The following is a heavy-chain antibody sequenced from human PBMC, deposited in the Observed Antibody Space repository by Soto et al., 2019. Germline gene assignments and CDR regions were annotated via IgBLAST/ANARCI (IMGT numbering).Heavy chain of an antibody. CDR2: IYYSGST. CDR3: ARDGGSTLTTHYYYYGMDV. Sequence: SKTPSLTCTVSGGSISSGDYYWSWIRQPPWKGLEWIGYIYYSGSTYYNPSLKSRVTISVDTSKNQFSLKLSSVTAADTAVYYCARDGGSTLTTHYYYYGMDVRGQGXTVTV. J-gene: IGHJ6*02. D-gene: IGHD4-17*01. V-gene: IGHV4-30-4*01. CDR1: GGSISSGDYY.